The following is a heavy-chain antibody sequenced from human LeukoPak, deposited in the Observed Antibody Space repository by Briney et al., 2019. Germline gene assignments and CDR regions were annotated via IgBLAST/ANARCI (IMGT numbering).Heavy chain of an antibody. CDR1: GFTFSSYA. CDR3: ARQGSGSHAWFDP. CDR2: INHSGST. V-gene: IGHV4-34*01. D-gene: IGHD1-26*01. Sequence: GSLRLSCAASGFTFSSYAMSWVRQPPGKGLEWIGEINHSGSTNYNPSLKSRVTISVDTSKNQFSLKLSSVTAADTAVYYCARQGSGSHAWFDPWGQGTLVTVSS. J-gene: IGHJ5*02.